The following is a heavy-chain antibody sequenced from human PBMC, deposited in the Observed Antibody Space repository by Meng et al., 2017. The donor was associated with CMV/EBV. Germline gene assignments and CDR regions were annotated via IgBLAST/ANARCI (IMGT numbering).Heavy chain of an antibody. Sequence: SETLSLTCTVSGGSISSSSYYWGWIRQPPGKGLEWIGSIYYSGSTYYNPSLKSRVTISVDTSKNQFSLKLSSVTAADKSTSTAYMELSSLRSEDTAVYYCARGPSFIQLWFDYWGQGTLVTVSS. CDR3: YMELSSLRSEDTAVYYCARGPSFIQLWFDY. J-gene: IGHJ4*02. D-gene: IGHD5-18*01. CDR2: IYYSGST. CDR1: GGSISSSSYY. V-gene: IGHV4-39*07.